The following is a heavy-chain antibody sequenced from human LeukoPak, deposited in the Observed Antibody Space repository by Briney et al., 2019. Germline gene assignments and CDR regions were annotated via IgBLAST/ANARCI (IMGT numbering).Heavy chain of an antibody. D-gene: IGHD5-18*01. Sequence: SETLSLTCTVSGDSISSYYWSWIRQPPGKGLEWIGYIYYSGITNYNPSLKSRVTISVDTSKNQFSLKLTSVTAADTAVYYCARDATGHSYGYDNWGQGTLVTVSS. CDR2: IYYSGIT. J-gene: IGHJ4*02. CDR1: GDSISSYY. CDR3: ARDATGHSYGYDN. V-gene: IGHV4-59*01.